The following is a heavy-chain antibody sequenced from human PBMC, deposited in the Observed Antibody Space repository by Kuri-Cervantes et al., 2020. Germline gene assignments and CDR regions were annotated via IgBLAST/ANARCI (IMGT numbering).Heavy chain of an antibody. D-gene: IGHD1-1*01. Sequence: GESLKISCAASGFTFSSYSMNWVRQAPGKGLEWVSYISSSSSTIYYADSVKGRFTISRDNAKNSLYLQMNSLRAEDTAVYYCARDRGYNWNVEWFDPWGQGTLVTVSS. V-gene: IGHV3-48*01. CDR2: ISSSSSTI. CDR1: GFTFSSYS. CDR3: ARDRGYNWNVEWFDP. J-gene: IGHJ5*02.